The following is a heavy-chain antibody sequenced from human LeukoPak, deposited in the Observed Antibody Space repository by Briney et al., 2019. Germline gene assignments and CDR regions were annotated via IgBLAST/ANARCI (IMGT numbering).Heavy chain of an antibody. CDR3: ARRPALFMDGVYYYSMDV. CDR2: VSASADST. V-gene: IGHV3-23*01. J-gene: IGHJ6*02. Sequence: QAGGSLRLSCAASEFMFSKYAMSWVRQAPGKGLEWVSAVSASADSTYYADSVKGRFIISRDNSKNTLFLQMNSLRAEDTAVYYCARRPALFMDGVYYYSMDVWGQGTTVTVSS. D-gene: IGHD2-2*01. CDR1: EFMFSKYA.